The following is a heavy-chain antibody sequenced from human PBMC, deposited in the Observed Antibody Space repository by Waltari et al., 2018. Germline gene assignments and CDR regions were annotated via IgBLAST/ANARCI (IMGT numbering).Heavy chain of an antibody. V-gene: IGHV1-18*01. J-gene: IGHJ6*02. D-gene: IGHD2-2*01. Sequence: QVQLVQCGAEVKKPGASVKVSCKPSGYIFTSYGLSWVRPSPRQGLEWMGWISAYNGNTNYAQKRQGRVTMTTDTSTSTAYMELRSLRSDDTAVYYCARDLGYCSSTSCPAGYYYYYGMDVWGQGTTVTVSS. CDR2: ISAYNGNT. CDR1: GYIFTSYG. CDR3: ARDLGYCSSTSCPAGYYYYYGMDV.